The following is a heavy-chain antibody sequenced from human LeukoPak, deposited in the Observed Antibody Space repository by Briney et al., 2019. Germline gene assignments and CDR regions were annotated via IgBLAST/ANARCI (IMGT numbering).Heavy chain of an antibody. V-gene: IGHV3-30*03. D-gene: IGHD5-24*01. CDR3: ARKEMAPN. CDR1: GFTFSSYG. CDR2: ISYDGSNK. J-gene: IGHJ4*02. Sequence: GGSLRLSCAASGFTFSSYGMHWGRQAPGKGLEWVAVISYDGSNKYYADSVKGRFTISRDNSKNTLYLQMNSLRAEDTAVYYCARKEMAPNWGQGTLVTVSS.